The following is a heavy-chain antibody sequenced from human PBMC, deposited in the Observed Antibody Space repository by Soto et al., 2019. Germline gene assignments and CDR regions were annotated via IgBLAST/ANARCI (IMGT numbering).Heavy chain of an antibody. CDR2: IYYSGST. CDR3: ARGSPSPYSSGWFDY. D-gene: IGHD6-19*01. V-gene: IGHV4-59*01. CDR1: GGSISSYY. J-gene: IGHJ4*02. Sequence: QVQLQESGPGLVKPSETLSLTCTVSGGSISSYYWSWIRQPPGKGLEWIGYIYYSGSTNYNPSLKSRVTIRVDTSKHQFSLKLRSVTAAATAGYYCARGSPSPYSSGWFDYWGQGTLVTVSS.